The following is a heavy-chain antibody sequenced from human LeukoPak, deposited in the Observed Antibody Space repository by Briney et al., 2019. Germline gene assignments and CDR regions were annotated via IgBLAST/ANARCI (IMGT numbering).Heavy chain of an antibody. J-gene: IGHJ4*02. CDR1: GFTFSSYT. V-gene: IGHV3-21*01. CDR3: ATTPAG. Sequence: GESLRLSCAASGFTFSSYTMNWVRQAPGKGREWVSSISSGSSYIYYADSVKGRFTISRDNAKNSLYLQMNSLRAEDTAVYYRATTPAGWGQGTLVTVSS. CDR2: ISSGSSYI.